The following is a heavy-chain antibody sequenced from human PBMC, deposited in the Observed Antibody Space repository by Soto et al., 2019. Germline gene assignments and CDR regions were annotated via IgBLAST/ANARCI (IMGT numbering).Heavy chain of an antibody. CDR3: ARRKSHYYGSGSYVDNWFDP. CDR2: IYPGDSDT. J-gene: IGHJ5*02. Sequence: GESLKISCKGSGYSFTSYWIGWVRQMPGKGLEWMGIIYPGDSDTRYSPSFQGQVTISADKSISTAYLQWSSLKASDTAMYYCARRKSHYYGSGSYVDNWFDPWGQGTLVTVSS. CDR1: GYSFTSYW. V-gene: IGHV5-51*01. D-gene: IGHD3-10*01.